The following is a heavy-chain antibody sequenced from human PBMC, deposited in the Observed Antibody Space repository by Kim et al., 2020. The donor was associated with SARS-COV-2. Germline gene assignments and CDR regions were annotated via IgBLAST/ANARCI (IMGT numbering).Heavy chain of an antibody. CDR1: GFTFSSYS. D-gene: IGHD6-6*01. V-gene: IGHV3-21*01. J-gene: IGHJ6*02. Sequence: GGSLRLSCAASGFTFSSYSMNWVRQAPGKGLEWVSSISSSSSYIYYADSVKGRFTISRDNAKNSLYLQMNSLRAEDTAVYYCARAQSIAARPIYGMDVWGQGTTVTVSS. CDR3: ARAQSIAARPIYGMDV. CDR2: ISSSSSYI.